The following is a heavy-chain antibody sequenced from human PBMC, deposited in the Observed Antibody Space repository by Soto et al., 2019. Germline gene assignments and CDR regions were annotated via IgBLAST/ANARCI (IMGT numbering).Heavy chain of an antibody. J-gene: IGHJ4*02. D-gene: IGHD2-21*01. Sequence: EVQLLESGVGLVRPGGSLRLSCVGSGFTFSEHAMSWVRQAPGKGLEWISGITGSGNFRYYADSVKGRFTISRDNSKNTVYLQMDGLRGEDTAVYFCASRRTSPGLGACYGSDSWGQGVLGTVSS. V-gene: IGHV3-23*01. CDR2: ITGSGNFR. CDR3: ASRRTSPGLGACYGSDS. CDR1: GFTFSEHA.